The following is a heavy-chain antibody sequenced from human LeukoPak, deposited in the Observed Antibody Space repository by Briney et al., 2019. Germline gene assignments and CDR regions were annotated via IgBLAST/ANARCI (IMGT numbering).Heavy chain of an antibody. CDR1: GFTSSAYW. CDR3: ARYGRYRAFDI. CDR2: INSDVSTT. V-gene: IGHV3-74*01. D-gene: IGHD1-26*01. Sequence: GGSLRLSCAASGFTSSAYWMHWVRQVPGKGLVWVSRINSDVSTTNYTDSVKGRFTISRDNAKNTIYLQMNSLRAEDTAVYYCARYGRYRAFDIWGPGTVVTVSS. J-gene: IGHJ3*02.